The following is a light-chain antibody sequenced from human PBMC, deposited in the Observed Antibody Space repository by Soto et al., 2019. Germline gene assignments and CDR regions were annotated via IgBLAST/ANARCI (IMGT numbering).Light chain of an antibody. CDR2: LEGSGSY. CDR1: SGHSSYI. J-gene: IGLJ3*02. V-gene: IGLV4-60*02. CDR3: ETWGSNTHTV. Sequence: QLVLTQSSSASASLGSSVKLTCTLSSGHSSYIIAWHQQQPGKAPRYLMKLEGSGSYNKGSGVPARFSGSSSGADRYLPISNLQLADEADYYCETWGSNTHTVFGRGTKLTVL.